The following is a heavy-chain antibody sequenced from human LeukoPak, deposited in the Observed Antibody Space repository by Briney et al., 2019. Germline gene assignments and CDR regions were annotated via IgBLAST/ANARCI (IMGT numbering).Heavy chain of an antibody. CDR2: ISGDGGGT. D-gene: IGHD3-22*01. V-gene: IGHV3-43*02. CDR1: GYRFDDYP. Sequence: QSGGSLRLSCAASGYRFDDYPMHWVRQAPGRGLECVSLISGDGGGTYYNDSVKRRFTTSRENSKNSLILQMNNLRTEDTALYFCARDRPFTYYESTGVLDYWGQGTLVTVSS. J-gene: IGHJ4*02. CDR3: ARDRPFTYYESTGVLDY.